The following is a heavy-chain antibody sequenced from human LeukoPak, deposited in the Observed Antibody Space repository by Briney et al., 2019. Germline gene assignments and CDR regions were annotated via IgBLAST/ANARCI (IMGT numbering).Heavy chain of an antibody. CDR1: GFTFSGSP. CDR2: IDKKDKGYATAT. D-gene: IGHD1-26*01. Sequence: GGSLRLPCAASGFTFSGSPIHWARQSSGKGLEWVGQIDKKDKGYATATAYAASVKGRFTISRDDSINTAYLQMKSLKTEDTALYYCTRDSGTDNWFDPWGQGTLVTVSS. J-gene: IGHJ5*02. CDR3: TRDSGTDNWFDP. V-gene: IGHV3-73*01.